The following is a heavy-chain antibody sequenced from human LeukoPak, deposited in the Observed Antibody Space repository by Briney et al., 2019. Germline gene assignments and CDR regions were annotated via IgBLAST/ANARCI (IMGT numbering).Heavy chain of an antibody. CDR3: ARDRNYYDSSGYSPSDY. Sequence: ASVKVSCKASGYTFTGQFIHWVRQAPGQGLEWMGWINPNSGGTNYAQKFQGGVTMTRDTSISTAYMELRRLRSDDTAVYYCARDRNYYDSSGYSPSDYWGQGTLVNVSS. J-gene: IGHJ4*02. D-gene: IGHD3-22*01. CDR2: INPNSGGT. V-gene: IGHV1-2*02. CDR1: GYTFTGQF.